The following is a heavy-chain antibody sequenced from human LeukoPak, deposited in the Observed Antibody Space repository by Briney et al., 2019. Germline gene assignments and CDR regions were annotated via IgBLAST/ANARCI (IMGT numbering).Heavy chain of an antibody. CDR3: AREVTTAMAVDY. D-gene: IGHD5-18*01. CDR1: GFTVSSNF. J-gene: IGHJ4*02. CDR2: IYSGGST. V-gene: IGHV3-66*01. Sequence: PGGSLRLSCAASGFTVSSNFMSWVRQAPGKGLEWVSVIYSGGSTYYADSVKGRFTISRDNSKNTLSLQMNSLRTEDTAVYYCAREVTTAMAVDYWGQGTLVTVSP.